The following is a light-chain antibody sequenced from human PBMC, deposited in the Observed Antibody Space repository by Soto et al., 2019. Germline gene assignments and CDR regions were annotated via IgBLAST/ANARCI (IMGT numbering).Light chain of an antibody. CDR1: QSVSNSY. J-gene: IGKJ2*01. CDR2: GAS. CDR3: QQYGSSPMYT. V-gene: IGKV3-20*01. Sequence: EIVLTQSPGTLSLSAGERATLSCRASQSVSNSYLAWYQQKPGQSPRLLIYGASSRATGIPDRFSGSGSGTDFTLTISRLEPEDFAVYYCQQYGSSPMYTFGQGTKVDIK.